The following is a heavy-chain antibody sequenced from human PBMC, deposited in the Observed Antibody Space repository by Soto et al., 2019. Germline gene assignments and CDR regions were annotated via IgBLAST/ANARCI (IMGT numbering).Heavy chain of an antibody. V-gene: IGHV3-23*01. Sequence: GVPQSHSCAASDLRCSNYAISRFRQDPGKGLEWVSGIGGRGTSAYYADSVKGRFAISRDNSENTVFLQLNSLRAEDTAVYYCARDLFAVAGSYFDFWGQGTLVTVSS. J-gene: IGHJ4*02. D-gene: IGHD6-19*01. CDR1: DLRCSNYA. CDR2: IGGRGTSA. CDR3: ARDLFAVAGSYFDF.